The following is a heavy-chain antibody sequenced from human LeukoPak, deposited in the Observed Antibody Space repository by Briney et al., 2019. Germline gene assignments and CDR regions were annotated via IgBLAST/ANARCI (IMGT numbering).Heavy chain of an antibody. Sequence: GGSLRLSCAASGFTVSSNYMSWVRQAPGKGLEWVSVIYSGGSTYYADSVKGRFTISRDNSKNTLYLQMNGLRAEDTAVYYCARGSLWFGESCYFDYWGQGTLVTVSS. CDR1: GFTVSSNY. J-gene: IGHJ4*02. CDR2: IYSGGST. CDR3: ARGSLWFGESCYFDY. V-gene: IGHV3-53*01. D-gene: IGHD3-10*01.